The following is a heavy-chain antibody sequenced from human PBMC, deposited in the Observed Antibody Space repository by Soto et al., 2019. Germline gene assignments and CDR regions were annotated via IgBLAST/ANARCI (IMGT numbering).Heavy chain of an antibody. CDR2: ISSSSSYI. D-gene: IGHD3-22*01. J-gene: IGHJ3*02. CDR1: GFTFSSYS. V-gene: IGHV3-21*01. CDR3: AREGYDSSGYYYHAFDI. Sequence: KPGGSLRLSCAASGFTFSSYSMNWVRQAPGKGLEWVSSISSSSSYIYYADSVKGRFTISRDNAKNSLYLQMNSLRAEDTAVYYCAREGYDSSGYYYHAFDIWGQGTMVTVSS.